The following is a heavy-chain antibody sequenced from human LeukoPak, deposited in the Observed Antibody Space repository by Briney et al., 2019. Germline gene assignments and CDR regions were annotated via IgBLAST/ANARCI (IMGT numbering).Heavy chain of an antibody. D-gene: IGHD5-12*01. V-gene: IGHV4-59*08. Sequence: SETLSLTCTVPGGSISSYYWSWIRQPPGKGLEWIGYIYYSGSTNYNPSLKSRVTISVDTSKNQFSLKLSSVTAADTAVYYCASVPPGSRATWYFDLWGRGTLVTVSS. J-gene: IGHJ2*01. CDR3: ASVPPGSRATWYFDL. CDR2: IYYSGST. CDR1: GGSISSYY.